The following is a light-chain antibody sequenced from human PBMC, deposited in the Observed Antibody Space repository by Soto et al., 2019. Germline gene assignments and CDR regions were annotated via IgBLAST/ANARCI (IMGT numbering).Light chain of an antibody. J-gene: IGKJ3*01. CDR2: AAS. V-gene: IGKV1-9*01. CDR3: QQFNNYPFP. CDR1: QGIRSY. Sequence: DIQLTQSPSFLSASVGDRVTITCRASQGIRSYLAWYQQRPGKAPKLLIYAASTLQSGVPSRFSGSGSANESTLTITRLQPEDFATYYCQQFNNYPFPFGPGTKVDIK.